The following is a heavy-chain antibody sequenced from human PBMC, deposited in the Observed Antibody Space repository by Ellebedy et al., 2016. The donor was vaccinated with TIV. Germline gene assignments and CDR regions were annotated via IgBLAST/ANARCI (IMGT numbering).Heavy chain of an antibody. J-gene: IGHJ5*02. CDR1: GDAVSSGACY. V-gene: IGHV4-31*03. CDR3: ARRAHSSPFNP. D-gene: IGHD6-13*01. Sequence: SETLSLTXSVSGDAVSSGACYWNWIRQRPGKGLEWLGYIYYGASTHYNPSLTSRLDISVDKSKNQLSLKLTSVTVADTAVYYCARRAHSSPFNPWGQGILVTVSS. CDR2: IYYGAST.